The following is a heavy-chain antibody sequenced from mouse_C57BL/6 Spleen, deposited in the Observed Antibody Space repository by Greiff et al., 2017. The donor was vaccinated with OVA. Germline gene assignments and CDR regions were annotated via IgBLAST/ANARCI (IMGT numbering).Heavy chain of an antibody. CDR2: INPNNGGT. J-gene: IGHJ3*01. D-gene: IGHD2-3*01. V-gene: IGHV1-22*01. CDR3: ARDNDYYKGGFAY. CDR1: GYTFTDYN. Sequence: VQLQQSGPELVKPGASVKMSCKASGYTFTDYNMHWVKQSHGKSLEWIGYINPNNGGTSYTQKFKGKATLTVDKSSSTAYMELSSLTSEDSAVYYYARDNDYYKGGFAYWGQGTLVTVSA.